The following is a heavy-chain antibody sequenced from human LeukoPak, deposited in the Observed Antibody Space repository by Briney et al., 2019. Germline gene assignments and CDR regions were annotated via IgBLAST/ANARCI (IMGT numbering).Heavy chain of an antibody. J-gene: IGHJ4*02. Sequence: GGSLRLSCAASGFTFDDYGMSWVRQAPGKGLEWVSGINWNGGSTGYADSVKGRFTISRDNSKNTLYLQMNSLRAEDTAVYYCARGGRGPYGTWGQGTLVTVSS. CDR2: INWNGGST. CDR1: GFTFDDYG. CDR3: ARGGRGPYGT. V-gene: IGHV3-20*04. D-gene: IGHD1-14*01.